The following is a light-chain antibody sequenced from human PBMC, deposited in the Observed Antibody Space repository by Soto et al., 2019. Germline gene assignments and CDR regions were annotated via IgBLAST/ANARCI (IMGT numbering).Light chain of an antibody. CDR1: QSVSSN. CDR2: VAS. CDR3: QQYNNWPLT. Sequence: EIVMTQSPATLSVSPGERATLSCRASQSVSSNLAWYQQNPGQAPRLLIYVASTRATGIPARFSGSGSGTEFTLTISSLQSEDFAVYYCQQYNNWPLTFGGGTKVEIK. V-gene: IGKV3-15*01. J-gene: IGKJ4*01.